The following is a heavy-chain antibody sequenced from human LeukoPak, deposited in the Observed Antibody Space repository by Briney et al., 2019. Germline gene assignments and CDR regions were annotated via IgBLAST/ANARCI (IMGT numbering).Heavy chain of an antibody. Sequence: PSETLSLTCAVYGGSFSGYYWSWIRQPPGKGLEWIGDINHSGSTNYNPSLKSRVTISVDTSKNQFSLKLSSVTAADTAVYYCARTRSGSYYMVHSWSDPWGQGTLVTVSS. CDR3: ARTRSGSYYMVHSWSDP. CDR1: GGSFSGYY. D-gene: IGHD3-10*01. V-gene: IGHV4-34*01. J-gene: IGHJ5*02. CDR2: INHSGST.